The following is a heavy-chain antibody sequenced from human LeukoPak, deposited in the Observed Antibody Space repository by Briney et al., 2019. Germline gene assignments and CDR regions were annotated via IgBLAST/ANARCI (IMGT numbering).Heavy chain of an antibody. D-gene: IGHD2-8*01. CDR1: GFTFSNYW. CDR2: LNGDGTNI. V-gene: IGHV3-74*01. J-gene: IGHJ3*01. Sequence: GGSLRLSCVASGFTFSNYWMQWVRQDPGKGLVWVSRLNGDGTNITYADSVKGRFTISRDNAENTLYLQMNSLRAEDTALYYCARSQSGVFDVWGQGTMVTVSS. CDR3: ARSQSGVFDV.